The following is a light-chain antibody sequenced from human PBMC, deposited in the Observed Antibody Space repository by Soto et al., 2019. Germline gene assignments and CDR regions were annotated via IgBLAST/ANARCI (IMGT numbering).Light chain of an antibody. CDR2: GAS. J-gene: IGKJ1*01. CDR1: QSIRNSY. Sequence: EIVLTQSPGTLSLSPGERATLSCRASQSIRNSYLAWYQQKPGQAPRLLIYGASSRATGIPDRFSGSGSVTDFTLTISRLEPEDFAVYFCQQYGSSPRTFGQGTKVDVK. V-gene: IGKV3-20*01. CDR3: QQYGSSPRT.